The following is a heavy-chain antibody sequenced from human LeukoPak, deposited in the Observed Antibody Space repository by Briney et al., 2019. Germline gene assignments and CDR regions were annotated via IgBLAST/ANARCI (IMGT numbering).Heavy chain of an antibody. CDR2: VNSDGSNT. V-gene: IGHV3-74*01. J-gene: IGHJ6*02. CDR1: GFPFINYW. CDR3: ATPRGDYYYGMDV. D-gene: IGHD3-10*01. Sequence: GGPLRLSCAPSGFPFINYWIHGARQAPGKGLVWVSRVNSDGSNTYYADSVKGRFTISRDNAKNTLYLQMNSLRAEDTAVYYCATPRGDYYYGMDVWGLGTTVTVSS.